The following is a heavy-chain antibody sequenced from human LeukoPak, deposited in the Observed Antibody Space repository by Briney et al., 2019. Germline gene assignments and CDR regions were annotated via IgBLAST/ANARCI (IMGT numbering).Heavy chain of an antibody. CDR1: GFTFSSYW. J-gene: IGHJ3*02. Sequence: GGSLRLSCAASGFTFSSYWMHWVRQAPGKGLVWVSRINSDGSSTSYADSVKGRFTISRDNAKNTLYLQMNSLRAEDTAVYYCARSLSYYYDSSGSLWAFDIWGQGTMVTVSS. V-gene: IGHV3-74*01. CDR2: INSDGSST. CDR3: ARSLSYYYDSSGSLWAFDI. D-gene: IGHD3-22*01.